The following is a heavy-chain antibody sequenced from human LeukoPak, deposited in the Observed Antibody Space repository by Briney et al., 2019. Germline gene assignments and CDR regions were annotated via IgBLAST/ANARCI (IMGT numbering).Heavy chain of an antibody. J-gene: IGHJ4*02. CDR2: ISSSSSYI. V-gene: IGHV3-21*01. CDR3: ASWGDYDSSETDC. Sequence: GGSLRLSCAASGFTFSSYSMNWVRQAPGKGPEWVSSISSSSSYIYYADSVKGRFTISRDNAKNSLYLQMNSLRAEDTAVYYCASWGDYDSSETDCWGQGTLVTVSS. CDR1: GFTFSSYS. D-gene: IGHD3-22*01.